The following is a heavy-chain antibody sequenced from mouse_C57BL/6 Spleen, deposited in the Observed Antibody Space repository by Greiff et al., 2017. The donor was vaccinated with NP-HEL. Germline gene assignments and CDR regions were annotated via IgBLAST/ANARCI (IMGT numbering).Heavy chain of an antibody. D-gene: IGHD2-5*01. CDR2: INPNNGGT. CDR3: ARAYYSNSFDY. V-gene: IGHV1-26*01. CDR1: GYTFTDYY. Sequence: VQLQQSGPELVKPGASVKISCKASGYTFTDYYMNWVKQSHGKSLEWIGDINPNNGGTSYNQKFKGKATLTVDKSYSTAYMELRSLTSEDSAVYYCARAYYSNSFDYWGQGTTLTVSS. J-gene: IGHJ2*01.